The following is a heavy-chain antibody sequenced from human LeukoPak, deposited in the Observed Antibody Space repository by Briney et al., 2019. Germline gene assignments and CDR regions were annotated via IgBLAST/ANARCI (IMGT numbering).Heavy chain of an antibody. D-gene: IGHD3-16*01. CDR2: ITSGSGST. Sequence: PGGSLRLSCDAAGFSISDYYPRWIRQSPGKGLEWISYITSGSGSTKYADSVKGRFTISRDKAKNSVALQLHSLRTEDTVVYYCTKDRRGTYYAFESWGQGTLVTVSS. V-gene: IGHV3-11*05. J-gene: IGHJ4*02. CDR1: GFSISDYY. CDR3: TKDRRGTYYAFES.